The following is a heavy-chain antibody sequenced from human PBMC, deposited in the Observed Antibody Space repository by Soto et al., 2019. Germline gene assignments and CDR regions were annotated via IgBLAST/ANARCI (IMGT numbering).Heavy chain of an antibody. V-gene: IGHV4-59*08. CDR1: GGSISSYY. CDR3: ARQRGLEPYYFDY. Sequence: PSEILSLTCTVSGGSISSYYWSWIRQPPGKGLEWIGYIYYSGSTNYNPSLKSRVTISVDTSKNQFSLKLSSVTAADTAVYYCARQRGLEPYYFDYWGQGTLVTVSS. CDR2: IYYSGST. J-gene: IGHJ4*02. D-gene: IGHD1-1*01.